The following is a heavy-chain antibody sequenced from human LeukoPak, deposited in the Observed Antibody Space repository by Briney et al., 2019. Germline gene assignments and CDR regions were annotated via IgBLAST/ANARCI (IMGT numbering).Heavy chain of an antibody. Sequence: PGGSLRLSCAASGFTFSSYTIHWVRQAPGKGLEWVAVISYDGSNKFYADSVKGRFTISRDNSKNTLFLQMNSLRVEDTAVYYCARTGSITKNWFDPWGQGTLVTVSS. CDR1: GFTFSSYT. CDR2: ISYDGSNK. CDR3: ARTGSITKNWFDP. D-gene: IGHD1-14*01. V-gene: IGHV3-30*04. J-gene: IGHJ5*02.